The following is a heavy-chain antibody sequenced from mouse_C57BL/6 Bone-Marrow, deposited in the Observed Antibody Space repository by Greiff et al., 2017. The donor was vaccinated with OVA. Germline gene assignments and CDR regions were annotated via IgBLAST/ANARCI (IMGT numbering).Heavy chain of an antibody. CDR3: ATLWDYYAMDY. V-gene: IGHV1-76*01. Sequence: QVQLQQSGAELVRPGASVKLSCKASGYTFTDYYINWVKQRPGQGLEWIARIYPGSGNTYYNEKFKGKATLTAEKSSSTAYMQLSSLTSEDSAVYFCATLWDYYAMDYWGQGTSVTVSS. J-gene: IGHJ4*01. CDR1: GYTFTDYY. CDR2: IYPGSGNT.